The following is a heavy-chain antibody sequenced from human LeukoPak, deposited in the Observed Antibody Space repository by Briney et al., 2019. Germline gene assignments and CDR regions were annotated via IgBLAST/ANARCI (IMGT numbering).Heavy chain of an antibody. CDR1: GFTFSSYS. CDR2: ITSSSSYI. D-gene: IGHD4-17*01. Sequence: GGSLRLSCAASGFTFSSYSMNWVRQAPGKRLEWVSSITSSSSYIYYADSVKGRFTISRDNAKNSLYLQMNSLRAEDTAVYYCARDLGYYGDPDYWGQGTLVTVSS. J-gene: IGHJ4*02. V-gene: IGHV3-21*01. CDR3: ARDLGYYGDPDY.